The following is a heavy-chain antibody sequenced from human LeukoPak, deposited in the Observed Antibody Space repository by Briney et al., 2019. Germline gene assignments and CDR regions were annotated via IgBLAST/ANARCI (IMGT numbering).Heavy chain of an antibody. CDR2: INPNSGGT. Sequence: ASVKVSCKASGYTFTGYYMHWVRQAPGQGLEWMGWINPNSGGTNYAQKFQGRVTMTRDTSISTAYMELSRLRSDDTAVYYCASEGLLRRMVGFGESNKRNWFDPWGQGTLVTVS. V-gene: IGHV1-2*02. CDR3: ASEGLLRRMVGFGESNKRNWFDP. D-gene: IGHD3-10*01. CDR1: GYTFTGYY. J-gene: IGHJ5*02.